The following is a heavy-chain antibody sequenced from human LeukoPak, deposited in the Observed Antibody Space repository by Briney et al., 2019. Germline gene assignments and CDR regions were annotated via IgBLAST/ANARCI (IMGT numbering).Heavy chain of an antibody. D-gene: IGHD6-19*01. CDR2: INSDGSST. J-gene: IGHJ4*02. Sequence: GGSLRLSCAASGFTFSSYWMHWVRQAPGKGLVWVSRINSDGSSTSYADSVKGRFTISRDNAKNTLYLQMNSLRAEDTAVYYCAGGRIAVAGFDYWGQGTLVPVSS. CDR1: GFTFSSYW. CDR3: AGGRIAVAGFDY. V-gene: IGHV3-74*01.